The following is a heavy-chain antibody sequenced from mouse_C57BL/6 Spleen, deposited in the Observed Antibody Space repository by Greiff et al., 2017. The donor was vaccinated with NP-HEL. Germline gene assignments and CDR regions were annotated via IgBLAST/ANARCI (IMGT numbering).Heavy chain of an antibody. J-gene: IGHJ3*01. Sequence: EVHLVESGGGLVQPGGSMKLSCVASGFTFSNYWMNWVRQSPEKGLEWVAQIRLKSDNYATHYAESVKGRFTISRDDSKSSVYLQMNNLRAEDTGIYYCTGEEGAPYGLFAYWGQGTLVTVSA. V-gene: IGHV6-3*01. CDR3: TGEEGAPYGLFAY. CDR2: IRLKSDNYAT. D-gene: IGHD1-1*02. CDR1: GFTFSNYW.